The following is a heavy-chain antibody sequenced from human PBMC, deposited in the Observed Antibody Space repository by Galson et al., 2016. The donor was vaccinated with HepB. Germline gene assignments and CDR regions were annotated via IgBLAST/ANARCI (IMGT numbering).Heavy chain of an antibody. Sequence: SLRLSCAASGFTFSSYGMHWVRQAPGKGLEWVAVIWYDGSNKYNADSVKGRFTISRDNSNNPLDLQMDSLRAEDTAVYYCAIYNIPKITLDDFDVWGRGTMVTVSS. CDR1: GFTFSSYG. CDR3: AIYNIPKITLDDFDV. J-gene: IGHJ3*01. D-gene: IGHD2-2*02. V-gene: IGHV3-33*01. CDR2: IWYDGSNK.